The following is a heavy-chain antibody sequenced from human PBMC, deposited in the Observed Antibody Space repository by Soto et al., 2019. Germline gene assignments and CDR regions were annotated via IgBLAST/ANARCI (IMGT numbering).Heavy chain of an antibody. V-gene: IGHV1-69*13. Sequence: SVKVSCKASGGTFSSYAISWVRQAPGQGLEWMGGIIPIFGTANYAQKFQGRVTITADESTSTAYMELSSLRSEDTAVYYCARVAPRYIKATYYYYGMDVWGQGTTVTVSS. CDR2: IIPIFGTA. D-gene: IGHD5-18*01. CDR1: GGTFSSYA. J-gene: IGHJ6*02. CDR3: ARVAPRYIKATYYYYGMDV.